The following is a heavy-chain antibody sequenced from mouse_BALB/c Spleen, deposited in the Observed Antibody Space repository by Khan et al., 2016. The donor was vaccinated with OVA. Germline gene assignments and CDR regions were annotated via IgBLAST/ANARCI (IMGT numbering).Heavy chain of an antibody. CDR2: IYPFNDDT. CDR1: GYTFTDYV. Sequence: VQLKESGPELVKPGASVKMSCKASGYTFTDYVMHWVKQKPGQGLEWIGYIYPFNDDTESSERFKGKATLTLDKSSSTAYMDLSGLTHADSSGYYCARSATDCYTLEYWGQGTSVTVSS. CDR3: ARSATDCYTLEY. D-gene: IGHD1-1*01. J-gene: IGHJ4*01. V-gene: IGHV1S136*01.